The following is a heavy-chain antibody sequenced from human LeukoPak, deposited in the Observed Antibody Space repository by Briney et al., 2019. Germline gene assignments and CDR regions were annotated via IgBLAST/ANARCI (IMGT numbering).Heavy chain of an antibody. V-gene: IGHV4-38-2*02. CDR3: ARTRGGWGTCLSIIDY. CDR1: GYSISTGYY. J-gene: IGHJ4*02. Sequence: SETLSLTCSVSGYSISTGYYWDWIRQSPGRGLEWIGNIYYTGSTYYNPSLKSRVTISVDTSKNQFSLKLTSVTAADTAIYYCARTRGGWGTCLSIIDYWGQGTLVTVSS. D-gene: IGHD3-16*01. CDR2: IYYTGST.